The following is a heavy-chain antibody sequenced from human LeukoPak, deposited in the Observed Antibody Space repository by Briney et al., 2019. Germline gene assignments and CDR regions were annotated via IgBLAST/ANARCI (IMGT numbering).Heavy chain of an antibody. J-gene: IGHJ4*02. CDR3: APRPTVTINF. CDR2: ISSGGTTI. CDR1: GFTFSDYY. V-gene: IGHV3-11*01. D-gene: IGHD4-17*01. Sequence: PGGSLRLSCAASGFTFSDYYMSWVRQAPGKGLEWVSYISSGGTTISYADSVKGRFTISGDNAESSLYLQMNSLRAEDTAVYYCAPRPTVTINFWGQGTLVTVSS.